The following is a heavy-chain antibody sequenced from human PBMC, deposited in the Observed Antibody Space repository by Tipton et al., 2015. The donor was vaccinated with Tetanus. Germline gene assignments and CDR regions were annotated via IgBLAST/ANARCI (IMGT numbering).Heavy chain of an antibody. CDR2: IYYSGST. Sequence: TLSLTCTVSGGSVSSGGYFWNWIRQQPGKGPEWIGYIYYSGSTFYNPSFKSRVTISVDTSKNQFSLSLNSVTAADTAVYFCARDQGGGRVARLNWFDPWGQGTLVTASS. CDR1: GGSVSSGGYF. D-gene: IGHD3-16*01. J-gene: IGHJ5*02. V-gene: IGHV4-31*03. CDR3: ARDQGGGRVARLNWFDP.